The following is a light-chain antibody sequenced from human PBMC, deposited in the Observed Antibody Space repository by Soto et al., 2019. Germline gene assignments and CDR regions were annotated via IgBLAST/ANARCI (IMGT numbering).Light chain of an antibody. CDR3: SSYAGSNNV. J-gene: IGLJ1*01. Sequence: QAVVTQPPSASGSPGQSVTISCTGTSSDVGGYNYVSWYQQHPGKAPELMIYEVTKRPSGVPDRFSGSKSGNTASLTVSGLQADDEADYYCSSYAGSNNVFGTGTKLTVL. V-gene: IGLV2-8*01. CDR2: EVT. CDR1: SSDVGGYNY.